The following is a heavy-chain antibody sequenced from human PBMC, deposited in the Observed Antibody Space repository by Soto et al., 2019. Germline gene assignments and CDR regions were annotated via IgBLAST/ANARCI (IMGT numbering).Heavy chain of an antibody. CDR3: ARVKRITIFGVVTSPYNWFDP. Sequence: QVQLQQWGAGLLKPSETLSLTCAVYGGSFSGYYWSWIRQPPGKGLEWIGEINHSGSTNYNPSLKSRVTISVDTSKNQFSLQLSSVTAADTAVYYCARVKRITIFGVVTSPYNWFDPWGQGTLVTVSS. CDR2: INHSGST. CDR1: GGSFSGYY. V-gene: IGHV4-34*01. D-gene: IGHD3-3*01. J-gene: IGHJ5*02.